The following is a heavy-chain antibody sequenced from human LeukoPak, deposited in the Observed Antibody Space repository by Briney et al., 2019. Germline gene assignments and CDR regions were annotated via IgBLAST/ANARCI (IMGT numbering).Heavy chain of an antibody. D-gene: IGHD3-9*01. CDR3: ARVGYDILTGYDY. J-gene: IGHJ4*02. CDR2: INAGNGNT. Sequence: ASVKVSCKASGYTFTSYAMHWVRQAPGQRLEWRGWINAGNGNTKYSQKFQGRVTITRDTSASTAYMELSSLRSEDTAVYYCARVGYDILTGYDYWGQGTLVTVSS. CDR1: GYTFTSYA. V-gene: IGHV1-3*01.